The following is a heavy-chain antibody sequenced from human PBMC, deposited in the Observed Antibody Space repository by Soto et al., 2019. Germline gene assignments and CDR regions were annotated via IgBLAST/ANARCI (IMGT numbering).Heavy chain of an antibody. CDR1: GYTLTELS. CDR3: ATDRRSVDYVWGSYRSMEPY. D-gene: IGHD3-16*02. J-gene: IGHJ4*02. Sequence: GASVKVSCKVSGYTLTELSMHWVRQAPGKGLEWMGGFDPEDGETIYAQKFQGRVTMTEDTSTDTAYMELSSLRSEDTAVYYCATDRRSVDYVWGSYRSMEPYWGQGTLVTVSS. CDR2: FDPEDGET. V-gene: IGHV1-24*01.